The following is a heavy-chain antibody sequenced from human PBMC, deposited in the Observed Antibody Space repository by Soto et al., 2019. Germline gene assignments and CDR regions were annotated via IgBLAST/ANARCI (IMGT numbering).Heavy chain of an antibody. Sequence: QLQLQESGPGLVKPSETLSLTCTVSGGSISSSSYYWGWIRQPPGKGLEWIGSIYYSGSTYYYPSPKSRVTLSVDTSKNQFSLKLSSVTAADTAVYYCARQFTYDSSGNFDYWGQGTLVTVSS. CDR3: ARQFTYDSSGNFDY. J-gene: IGHJ4*02. D-gene: IGHD3-22*01. CDR2: IYYSGST. CDR1: GGSISSSSYY. V-gene: IGHV4-39*01.